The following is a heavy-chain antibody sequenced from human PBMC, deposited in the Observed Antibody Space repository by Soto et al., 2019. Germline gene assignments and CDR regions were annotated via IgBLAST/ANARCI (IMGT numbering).Heavy chain of an antibody. D-gene: IGHD2-8*01. CDR3: ARLIGDSWLDS. J-gene: IGHJ5*01. Sequence: QVQLQQSGPGLVKPSQTLSLTCAISGESVSTNSATWDWIRQSPSRGLEWLGRTYYRSKWYHDYPVSVKGRXPXNSXTSNSQLPLQLNSVTPDDTAVYYCARLIGDSWLDSWGQGTLVTVSS. CDR2: TYYRSKWYH. V-gene: IGHV6-1*01. CDR1: GESVSTNSAT.